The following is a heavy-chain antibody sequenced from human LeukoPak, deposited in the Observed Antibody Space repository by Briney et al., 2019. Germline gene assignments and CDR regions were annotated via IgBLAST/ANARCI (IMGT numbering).Heavy chain of an antibody. D-gene: IGHD2-2*01. CDR2: IYDSGST. J-gene: IGHJ4*02. V-gene: IGHV4-39*01. Sequence: SETLSLTCTVSGGSISSSSYYWGWIRQPPGKGLEWIGSIYDSGSTYYNPSLKSRVTISVDTSKNQFSLKLSSVTAADTAVYYCARNLGCCSSTSCYGPHFDYWGQGTLVTGAS. CDR1: GGSISSSSYY. CDR3: ARNLGCCSSTSCYGPHFDY.